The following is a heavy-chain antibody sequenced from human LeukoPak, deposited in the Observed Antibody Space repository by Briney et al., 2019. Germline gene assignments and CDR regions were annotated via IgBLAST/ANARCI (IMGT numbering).Heavy chain of an antibody. D-gene: IGHD1-26*01. Sequence: SETLSLTCTVSGGSISTYYWSWIRQPPGKGLEWIGYIYYSGSTNYNPSLKSRVTISVDTSKNQFSLKLGSVTAADTAVYYCVRDFSGSYYFDYWGQGMPVTVSS. V-gene: IGHV4-59*01. CDR3: VRDFSGSYYFDY. J-gene: IGHJ4*02. CDR2: IYYSGST. CDR1: GGSISTYY.